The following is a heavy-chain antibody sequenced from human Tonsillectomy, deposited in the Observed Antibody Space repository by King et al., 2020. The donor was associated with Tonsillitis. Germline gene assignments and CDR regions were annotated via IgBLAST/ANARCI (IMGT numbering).Heavy chain of an antibody. CDR3: ARPSSNYVDTVMVHYFVY. J-gene: IGHJ4*02. D-gene: IGHD5-18*01. CDR2: IIPIFGTA. Sequence: VRQAPGQGLEWMGGIIPIFGTANYAQKFQGRVTITADDSTSTAYMELSSLRSEETAVYYCARPSSNYVDTVMVHYFVYWCQGNLVTVYS. V-gene: IGHV1-69*01.